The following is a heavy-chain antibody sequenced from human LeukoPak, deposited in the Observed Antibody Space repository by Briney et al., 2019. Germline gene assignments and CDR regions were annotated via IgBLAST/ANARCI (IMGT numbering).Heavy chain of an antibody. CDR1: GFTFSSYG. D-gene: IGHD6-19*01. CDR3: AKELWAFLTSIAVAAPAFDY. Sequence: GGSLRLSCAASGFTFSSYGMHWVRQAPGKGLEWVAFIRYDGSNKYYADSVKGRFTISRDNSKNTLYLQMNSLRAEDTAVYYCAKELWAFLTSIAVAAPAFDYWGQGTLVTVSS. J-gene: IGHJ4*02. V-gene: IGHV3-30*02. CDR2: IRYDGSNK.